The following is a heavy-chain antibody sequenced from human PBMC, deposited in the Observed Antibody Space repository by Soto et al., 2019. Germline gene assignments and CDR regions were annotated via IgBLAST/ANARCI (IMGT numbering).Heavy chain of an antibody. CDR2: ISSGSEYI. Sequence: EMQLVESGGGLVKPGGSLRLSCAASGFTFSTYGMNWVRQAPGKGLEWVSSISSGSEYIHYADSLKGRLTISRDNARNSLYLQRNSLRAEDTAVYYCATDGAAGSVMEVWGQGTTVTVSS. D-gene: IGHD6-13*01. CDR1: GFTFSTYG. J-gene: IGHJ6*02. CDR3: ATDGAAGSVMEV. V-gene: IGHV3-21*01.